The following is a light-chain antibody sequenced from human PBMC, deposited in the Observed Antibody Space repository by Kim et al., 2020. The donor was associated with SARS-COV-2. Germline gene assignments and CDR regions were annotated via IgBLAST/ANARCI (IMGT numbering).Light chain of an antibody. J-gene: IGKJ4*01. CDR2: LAS. Sequence: ASVGVRITSTCRASQSISSYLNWYQQKPGKAPNLLIYLASNLQGGVPSRFSGSGSGTDFSLTISSLQPEDFATYYCQQSYTLPLTFGGGTKVDIK. CDR1: QSISSY. CDR3: QQSYTLPLT. V-gene: IGKV1-39*01.